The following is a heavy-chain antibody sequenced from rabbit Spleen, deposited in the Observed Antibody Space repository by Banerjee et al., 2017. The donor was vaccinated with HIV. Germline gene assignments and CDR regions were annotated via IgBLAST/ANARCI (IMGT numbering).Heavy chain of an antibody. CDR1: GFSFSGSYY. J-gene: IGHJ4*01. CDR2: IYAGDGST. CDR3: VRGASGDDYITYFKL. D-gene: IGHD1-1*01. Sequence: QSLEESGGDLVKPGASLTLTCTASGFSFSGSYYMCWVRQAPGKGLEWIACIYAGDGSTDYASWAKGRFTISKASSTTVTLQMPSLTAADTARYFCVRGASGDDYITYFKLWGPGTLVTVS. V-gene: IGHV1S40*01.